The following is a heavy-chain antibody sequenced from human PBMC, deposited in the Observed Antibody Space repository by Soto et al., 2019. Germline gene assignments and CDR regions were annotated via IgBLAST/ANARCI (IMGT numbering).Heavy chain of an antibody. V-gene: IGHV3-33*01. Sequence: QVQLVESGGGVVQPERSLRLSCAASGFTFSSYGMHWVRQAPGKGLEWVAVIWYDGSNKYYADSVKGRFTISRDNSKNTLYLQMNSLRAEDTAVYYCASLGYCSSTSCYDAFDIWGQGTMVTVSS. J-gene: IGHJ3*02. CDR1: GFTFSSYG. CDR3: ASLGYCSSTSCYDAFDI. CDR2: IWYDGSNK. D-gene: IGHD2-2*01.